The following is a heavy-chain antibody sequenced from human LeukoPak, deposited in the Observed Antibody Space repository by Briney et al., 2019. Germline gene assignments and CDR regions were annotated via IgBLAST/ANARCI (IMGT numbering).Heavy chain of an antibody. D-gene: IGHD6-19*01. V-gene: IGHV1-2*02. CDR2: INPNSGGT. Sequence: GASVKVFCKASGYTFTSYGIRWVRQAPGQGLEWMGWINPNSGGTNYAQKFQGRVTMTRDTSISTAYMELSRLRSDDTAVYYCARVRIRRIAVAGTNAFDIWGQGTMVTVSS. CDR1: GYTFTSYG. J-gene: IGHJ3*02. CDR3: ARVRIRRIAVAGTNAFDI.